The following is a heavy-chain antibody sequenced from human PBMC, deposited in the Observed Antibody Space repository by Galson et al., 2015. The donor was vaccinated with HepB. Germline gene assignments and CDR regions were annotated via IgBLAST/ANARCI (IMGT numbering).Heavy chain of an antibody. J-gene: IGHJ4*02. Sequence: SVKVSCKASGYAFSSNGISWVRQAPGQGLEWMGWISTYSGNTNYAQKFQGRVTMNTDTSTSTAYMELRSLRSDDTAVYYCARDKDFRFDSWGRGTLVTVS. V-gene: IGHV1-18*01. CDR1: GYAFSSNG. CDR2: ISTYSGNT. CDR3: ARDKDFRFDS. D-gene: IGHD3-3*01.